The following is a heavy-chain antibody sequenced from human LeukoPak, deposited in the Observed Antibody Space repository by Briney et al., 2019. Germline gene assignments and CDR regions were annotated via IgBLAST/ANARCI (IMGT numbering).Heavy chain of an antibody. J-gene: IGHJ4*02. V-gene: IGHV1-46*01. Sequence: ASVKVSCKASGYTFTSYYMHWVRQAPGQGLEWMGIINPSGGSTSYAQKFQGRVTMTRDTSTSTVYMELSSLRSEDTAVYYCAKLIAEVQIVGAGGGVFHYWGQGTLVTVSS. CDR2: INPSGGST. CDR3: AKLIAEVQIVGAGGGVFHY. D-gene: IGHD1-26*01. CDR1: GYTFTSYY.